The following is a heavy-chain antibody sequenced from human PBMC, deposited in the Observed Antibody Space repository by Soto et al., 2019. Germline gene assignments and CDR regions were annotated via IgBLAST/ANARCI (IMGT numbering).Heavy chain of an antibody. CDR3: ASRSPALYY. Sequence: GGSLRLSCAASGFTFSTYGMHWVRQAPGKGLEWVAVIWHDGRNKYYADFVKGRFTISRDNSKNTLYLQMNSLRAEDTAVYYCASRSPALYYWGQGNLVTVS. J-gene: IGHJ4*02. D-gene: IGHD2-2*01. CDR2: IWHDGRNK. CDR1: GFTFSTYG. V-gene: IGHV3-33*01.